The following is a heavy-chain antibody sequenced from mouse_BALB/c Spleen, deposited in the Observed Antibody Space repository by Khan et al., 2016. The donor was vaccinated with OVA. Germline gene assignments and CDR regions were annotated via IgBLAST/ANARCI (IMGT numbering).Heavy chain of an antibody. J-gene: IGHJ3*01. Sequence: EVQLQQSGPELVKPGASVKMSCKAAGYTFTSYVMHWVKQKPGLGLEWIGYIYPFNDDTKYNEKFIGKATLTSDKSSSTAYMELSSLPSEDSAVFSCAPVGTYYVSFAYWGQGTLVTVSA. CDR1: GYTFTSYV. CDR3: APVGTYYVSFAY. V-gene: IGHV1S136*01. D-gene: IGHD1-1*01. CDR2: IYPFNDDT.